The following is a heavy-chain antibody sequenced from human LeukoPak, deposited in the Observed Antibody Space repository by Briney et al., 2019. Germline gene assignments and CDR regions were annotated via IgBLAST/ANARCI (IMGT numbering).Heavy chain of an antibody. V-gene: IGHV1-18*01. CDR1: GYTFTSYG. D-gene: IGHD2-2*02. J-gene: IGHJ4*02. Sequence: ASVKVSCKASGYTFTSYGISWVRQAPGQGLEWMGWISAYNGNTNYAQKLQGRVTMTTDTSTSTAYMELRSLRSDDTAVYYCARGYCSSTSCYSWGEDFDYWGQGTLVTVSS. CDR2: ISAYNGNT. CDR3: ARGYCSSTSCYSWGEDFDY.